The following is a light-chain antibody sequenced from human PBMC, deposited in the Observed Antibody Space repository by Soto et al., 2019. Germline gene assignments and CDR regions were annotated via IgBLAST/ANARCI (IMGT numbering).Light chain of an antibody. Sequence: EIVLTQSPGTLSLSPGERGTLSCRASQNLGTLYLAWFQQKSGQAPRLLIYSASRRATGIPDRFTGSGSGTDFTLTITSLQPEDFATYYCHQASSFPLSFGGGTKAEIK. V-gene: IGKV3-20*01. J-gene: IGKJ4*01. CDR1: QNLGTLY. CDR2: SAS. CDR3: HQASSFPLS.